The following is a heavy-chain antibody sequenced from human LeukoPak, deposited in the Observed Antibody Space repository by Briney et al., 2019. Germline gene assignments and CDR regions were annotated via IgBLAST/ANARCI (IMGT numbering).Heavy chain of an antibody. J-gene: IGHJ4*02. CDR1: GFIFNDYW. V-gene: IGHV3-7*01. D-gene: IGHD3-10*01. CDR3: ARIWRGSDTECSFDY. CDR2: IKRDGSGK. Sequence: GGSLRLSCAASGFIFNDYWMSWVRQAPGKGLEWLANIKRDGSGKYYLDSVKGRFTVSRDNAKNTLYLQMNSLRAEDTAVYYCARIWRGSDTECSFDYWGQGTLVTVSS.